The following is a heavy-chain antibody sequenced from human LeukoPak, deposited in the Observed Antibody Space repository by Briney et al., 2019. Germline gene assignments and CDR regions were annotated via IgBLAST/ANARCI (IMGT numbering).Heavy chain of an antibody. CDR1: GFTFSSYG. Sequence: HPGGSLRLSCAASGFTFSSYGMHWVRQAPVKGLEWVAVISYDGSNKYYTDSVKGRFTISRDNSKNTLYLQMNSLRAEDTAVYYCAKDPFLGSGSYSYYYYGMDVWGKGTTVTVSS. D-gene: IGHD3-10*01. J-gene: IGHJ6*04. V-gene: IGHV3-30*18. CDR2: ISYDGSNK. CDR3: AKDPFLGSGSYSYYYYGMDV.